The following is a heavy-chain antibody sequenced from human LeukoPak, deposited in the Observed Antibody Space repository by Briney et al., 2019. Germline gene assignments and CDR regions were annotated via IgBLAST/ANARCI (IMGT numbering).Heavy chain of an antibody. CDR2: VYTSGST. CDR1: GGSISSGSYY. J-gene: IGHJ6*03. D-gene: IGHD6-19*01. Sequence: MSSETLSLTCTVSGGSISSGSYYWSWIRQPAGKGLEWIGRVYTSGSTNYNPSLKSRVTMSVDTSKNQFSLKLSSVTAADTAAYYCAREGVAVAGVYYYYYYMDVWGKGTTVTISS. V-gene: IGHV4-61*02. CDR3: AREGVAVAGVYYYYYYMDV.